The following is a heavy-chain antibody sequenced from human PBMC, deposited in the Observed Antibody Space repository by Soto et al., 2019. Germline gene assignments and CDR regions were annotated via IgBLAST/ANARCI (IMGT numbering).Heavy chain of an antibody. J-gene: IGHJ4*02. CDR3: ARDRSDYYDSSGYYPYFDY. CDR1: GGTFSSYA. CDR2: LIPIFGTA. V-gene: IGHV1-69*06. Sequence: QVQLVPSGAEVKKPGSSVTVSCQASGGTFSSYAISWVRQAPGHGLEWLGGLIPIFGTANSAQKFQGRVTITADKSTITAYMELSSLRSEDTAVYYCARDRSDYYDSSGYYPYFDYWGQGTLVTVSS. D-gene: IGHD3-22*01.